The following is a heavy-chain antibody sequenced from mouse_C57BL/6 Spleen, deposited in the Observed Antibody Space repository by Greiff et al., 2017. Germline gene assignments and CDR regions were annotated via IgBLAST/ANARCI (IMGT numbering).Heavy chain of an antibody. D-gene: IGHD2-5*01. CDR3: ARWGYSNTGFAY. J-gene: IGHJ3*01. V-gene: IGHV1-69*01. CDR2: IDPSDSYT. CDR1: GYTFTSYW. Sequence: QVQLQQPGAELVMPGASVKLSCKASGYTFTSYWMHWVKQRPGQGLEWIGEIDPSDSYTNYNQKFKGKSTLTVDKSSSTAYMQLSSLTSEDSAVYYWARWGYSNTGFAYWGQGTLVTVSA.